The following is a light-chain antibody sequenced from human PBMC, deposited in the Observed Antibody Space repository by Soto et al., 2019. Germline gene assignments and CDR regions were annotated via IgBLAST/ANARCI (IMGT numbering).Light chain of an antibody. Sequence: DIQMTQSPSTLSASLGDRVTITCRASQGISRYLSWYQQKPGRAPKLLISAASTLQSGVPARFSDSGSGTDFTLSITSLQPEDFATYYCQQLNTFPVTFGGGTKVDIK. CDR3: QQLNTFPVT. J-gene: IGKJ4*01. CDR2: AAS. V-gene: IGKV1-9*01. CDR1: QGISRY.